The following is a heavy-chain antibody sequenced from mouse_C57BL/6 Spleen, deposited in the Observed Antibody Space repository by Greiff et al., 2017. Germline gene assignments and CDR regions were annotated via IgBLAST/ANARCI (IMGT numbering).Heavy chain of an antibody. CDR3: ARDETAQATSWFAY. V-gene: IGHV5-4*01. Sequence: EVMLVESGGGLVKPGGSLKLSCAASGFTFSSYAMSWVRQTPEKRLEWVATISDGGSYTYYPDNVKGRFTISRDNAKNNLYLQMSHLKSEDTAMXYWARDETAQATSWFAYGGQGTLGTVSA. J-gene: IGHJ3*01. CDR1: GFTFSSYA. CDR2: ISDGGSYT. D-gene: IGHD3-2*02.